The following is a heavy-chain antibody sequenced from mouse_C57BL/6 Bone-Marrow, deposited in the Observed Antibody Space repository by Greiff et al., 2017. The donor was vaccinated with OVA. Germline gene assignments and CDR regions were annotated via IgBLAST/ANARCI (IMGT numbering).Heavy chain of an antibody. J-gene: IGHJ4*01. V-gene: IGHV1-55*01. CDR3: ARSDGYYVYYAMDY. Sequence: VQLQQPGAELVKPGASVKMSCKASGYTFTSYWITWVKQRPGQGLEWIGDIYPGSGSTNYNEKFKSKATLTVDTSSSTAYMQLSSLTSEDSAVYYCARSDGYYVYYAMDYWGKGTSVTVSS. CDR2: IYPGSGST. CDR1: GYTFTSYW. D-gene: IGHD2-3*01.